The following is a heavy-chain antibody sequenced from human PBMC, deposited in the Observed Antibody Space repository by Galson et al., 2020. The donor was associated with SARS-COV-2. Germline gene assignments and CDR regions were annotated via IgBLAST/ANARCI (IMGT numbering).Heavy chain of an antibody. CDR1: GGSISSSSYY. CDR3: ASSAIVVVTATLTNAFDI. V-gene: IGHV4-39*01. CDR2: IYYSGST. J-gene: IGHJ3*02. D-gene: IGHD2-21*02. Sequence: PETLSLTCTVSGGSISSSSYYWGWIRQPPGKGLEWIGSIYYSGSTYYNPSLKSRVTISVDTSKNQFSLKLSSVTAADTAVYYCASSAIVVVTATLTNAFDIWGQGTMVTVSS.